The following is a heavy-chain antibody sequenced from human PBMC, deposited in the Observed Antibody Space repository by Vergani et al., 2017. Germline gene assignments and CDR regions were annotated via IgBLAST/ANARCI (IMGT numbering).Heavy chain of an antibody. CDR2: IIPIFGTA. V-gene: IGHV1-69*18. J-gene: IGHJ6*02. CDR1: GGTFSSYA. Sequence: QVQLVQSGAEVKKPGSSVKVSCKASGGTFSSYAISWVRQAPGQGLEWMGRIIPIFGTANYAQKFQGRVTITADESTSTAYMELSSLRSEDTAVYYCARTPYYYDSSGYYPKTRDYYYGIDVWGQGTTVTVSS. D-gene: IGHD3-22*01. CDR3: ARTPYYYDSSGYYPKTRDYYYGIDV.